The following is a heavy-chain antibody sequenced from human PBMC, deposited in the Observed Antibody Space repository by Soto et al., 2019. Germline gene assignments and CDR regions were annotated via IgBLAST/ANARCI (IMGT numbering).Heavy chain of an antibody. D-gene: IGHD3-22*01. CDR3: ARAKPHYYHSSGYFAFDI. J-gene: IGHJ3*02. CDR1: GGTFSSYA. V-gene: IGHV1-69*13. Sequence: SVKVSCKASGGTFSSYAISWVRQAPGQGLEWMGGIIPIFGTANYAQKFQGRVTITADESTSTAYMELSSLRSEDTAVYYCARAKPHYYHSSGYFAFDIWGQGTMVTVSS. CDR2: IIPIFGTA.